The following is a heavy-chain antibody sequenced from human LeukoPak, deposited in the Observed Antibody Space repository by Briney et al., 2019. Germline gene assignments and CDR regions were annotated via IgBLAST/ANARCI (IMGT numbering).Heavy chain of an antibody. CDR2: INHSGST. CDR1: GGSLSGYY. CDR3: ARDPDGYNPYYYYGMDV. Sequence: PSETLSLTCAVYGGSLSGYYWSWIRQPPGKGLEWIGEINHSGSTNYNPSLKSRVTISVDTSKNQFSLKLSSVTAADTAVYYCARDPDGYNPYYYYGMDVWGQGTTVTVSS. D-gene: IGHD5-24*01. J-gene: IGHJ6*02. V-gene: IGHV4-34*01.